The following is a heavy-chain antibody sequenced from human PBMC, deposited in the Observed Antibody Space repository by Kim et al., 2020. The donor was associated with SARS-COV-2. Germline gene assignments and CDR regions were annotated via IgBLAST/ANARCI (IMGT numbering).Heavy chain of an antibody. CDR2: ISWNSGSI. CDR1: GFTFDDYA. D-gene: IGHD1-26*01. V-gene: IGHV3-9*01. Sequence: GGSLRLSCAASGFTFDDYAMHWVRQAPGKGLEWVSGISWNSGSIGYADSVKGRFTISRDNAKNSLYLQMNSLRAEDTALYYCAKGASGSYPQEDYYYYYGMDVWGQGTTVTVSS. CDR3: AKGASGSYPQEDYYYYYGMDV. J-gene: IGHJ6*02.